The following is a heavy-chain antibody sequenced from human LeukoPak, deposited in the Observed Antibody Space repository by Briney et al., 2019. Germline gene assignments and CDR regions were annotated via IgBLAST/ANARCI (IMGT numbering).Heavy chain of an antibody. CDR1: GYTFTGYY. CDR3: ARAAIFGVVFFDY. D-gene: IGHD3-3*01. Sequence: ASVKVSCKASGYTFTGYYMHWVRQAPGQGLEWMGWINPNSGGTNYAQKFQGWVTMTRDTSISTAYMELSRLRSDDTAVYYCARAAIFGVVFFDYWGQGTLVTVSS. J-gene: IGHJ4*02. V-gene: IGHV1-2*04. CDR2: INPNSGGT.